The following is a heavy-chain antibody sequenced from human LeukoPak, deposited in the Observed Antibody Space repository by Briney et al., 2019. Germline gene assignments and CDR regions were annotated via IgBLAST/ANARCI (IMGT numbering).Heavy chain of an antibody. Sequence: KPSETLSLTCTVSGRSISSSSYYWGWIRKPPGKGLERIGSIYYSGSTYYNPSLKSRVTISVDTSKNPFSLKLSSMTAAGTAVYYCVRLPGIAVAGPYFDYWAEGPLVTVFS. V-gene: IGHV4-39*01. CDR3: VRLPGIAVAGPYFDY. CDR1: GRSISSSSYY. D-gene: IGHD6-19*01. CDR2: IYYSGST. J-gene: IGHJ4*02.